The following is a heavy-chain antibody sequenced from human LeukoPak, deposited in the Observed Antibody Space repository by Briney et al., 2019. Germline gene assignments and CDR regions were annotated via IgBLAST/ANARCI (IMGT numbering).Heavy chain of an antibody. Sequence: GGSLRLSCAASGFTFSSYSMNWVRQAPGKGLEWVSSISSSSSYIYYADSVKGRFTISRDNAKNSLYLQMISLRAEDTAVYYCARDPEGGWYAFDIWGQGTMVTVSS. CDR3: ARDPEGGWYAFDI. CDR2: ISSSSSYI. CDR1: GFTFSSYS. V-gene: IGHV3-21*01. J-gene: IGHJ3*02.